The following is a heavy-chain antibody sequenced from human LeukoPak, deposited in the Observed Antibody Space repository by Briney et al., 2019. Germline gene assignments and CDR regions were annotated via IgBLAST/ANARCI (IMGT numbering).Heavy chain of an antibody. V-gene: IGHV3-48*02. CDR2: INHNGEAI. CDR3: ARDYDWAFDF. Sequence: GGSLRLSCAASGFPFSSHVLSWVRQAPGKGLEWITYINHNGEAIYYPDFVKGRFIISRDNAKNSLFLQMNDLRDEDTAVYYCARDYDWAFDFWGQGTRVTVSS. D-gene: IGHD3-9*01. CDR1: GFPFSSHV. J-gene: IGHJ4*02.